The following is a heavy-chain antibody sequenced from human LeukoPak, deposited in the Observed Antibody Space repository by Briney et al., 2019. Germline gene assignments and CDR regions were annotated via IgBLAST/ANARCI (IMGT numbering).Heavy chain of an antibody. CDR3: ARTVATSYFDY. CDR1: GFTVSTNY. Sequence: PGGSLRLSCAASGFTVSTNYMTWVRQAPGKGLEWVSVIYSGGNTYYADSVRGRFTISRDNSKNTLYLQMNSLRAEDTAVYYCARTVATSYFDYWGQGTLVTVSS. CDR2: IYSGGNT. V-gene: IGHV3-66*01. D-gene: IGHD5-12*01. J-gene: IGHJ4*02.